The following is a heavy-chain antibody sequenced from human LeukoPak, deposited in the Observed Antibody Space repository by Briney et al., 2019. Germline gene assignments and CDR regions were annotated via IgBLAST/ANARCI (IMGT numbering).Heavy chain of an antibody. D-gene: IGHD6-6*01. CDR1: GFTFSSYA. V-gene: IGHV3-30-3*01. CDR3: ARDGNLDGDGSSFDY. J-gene: IGHJ4*02. Sequence: PGGSLRLSCAASGFTFSSYAMHWVRQAPGKGLEWVAVISYDGSNKYYADSVKGRFTISRDNAKNSLYLQMNSLRAEDTAVYYCARDGNLDGDGSSFDYWGQGTLVTVSS. CDR2: ISYDGSNK.